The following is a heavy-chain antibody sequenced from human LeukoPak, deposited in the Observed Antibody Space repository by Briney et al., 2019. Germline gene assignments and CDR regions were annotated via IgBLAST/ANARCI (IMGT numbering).Heavy chain of an antibody. V-gene: IGHV3-21*01. D-gene: IGHD5-18*01. J-gene: IGHJ6*02. CDR1: GFTFSSYS. CDR3: ARNVDTVMAPYCYYGMDV. Sequence: GGSLRLSCVASGFTFSSYSMNWVRQAPGKGLEWVSSISSSSSYIYYADSVKGRFTISRDNAKNSLHLQMNSLRAEDTAVYYCARNVDTVMAPYCYYGMDVWGQGTTVTVSS. CDR2: ISSSSSYI.